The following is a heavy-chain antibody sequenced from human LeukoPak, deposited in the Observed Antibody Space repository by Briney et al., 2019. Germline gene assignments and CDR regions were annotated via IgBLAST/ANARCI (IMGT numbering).Heavy chain of an antibody. D-gene: IGHD3/OR15-3a*01. V-gene: IGHV3-21*01. CDR2: ISSSSSYI. J-gene: IGHJ4*02. CDR1: GFIFRTYE. CDR3: ARDGTGYSKYYFDY. Sequence: PGGSLRLTCAASGFIFRTYEMNWVRQAPGKGLEWVSSISSSSSYIYYADSVKGRFTISRDNAKNSLYLQMNSLRAEDTAVYYCARDGTGYSKYYFDYWGQGTLVTVSS.